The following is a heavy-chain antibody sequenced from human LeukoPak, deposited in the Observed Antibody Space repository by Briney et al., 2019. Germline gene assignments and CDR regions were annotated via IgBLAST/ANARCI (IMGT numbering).Heavy chain of an antibody. CDR2: IYYSGST. CDR3: ARLVPPGWFDP. V-gene: IGHV4-34*01. CDR1: GGSFSGYY. Sequence: KPSETLSLTCAVYGGSFSGYYWSWIRQPPGKGLEWIANIYYSGSTYFNPSLKSRVTISIDTSKNQFSLKLTSVTAADTAVYYCARLVPPGWFDPWGQGTLVTVSS. J-gene: IGHJ5*02.